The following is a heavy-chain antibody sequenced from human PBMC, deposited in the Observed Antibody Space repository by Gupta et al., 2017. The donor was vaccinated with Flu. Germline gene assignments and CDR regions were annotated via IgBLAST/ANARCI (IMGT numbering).Heavy chain of an antibody. Sequence: PGKGLEWVAVIWYDGSNKYYADSVKGRFTISRDNSKNTLYLQMNSLRAEDTTVYYCAGGYCSGGSCYEPNNYWGQGTLVTVSS. CDR3: AGGYCSGGSCYEPNNY. V-gene: IGHV3-33*01. J-gene: IGHJ4*02. D-gene: IGHD2-15*01. CDR2: IWYDGSNK.